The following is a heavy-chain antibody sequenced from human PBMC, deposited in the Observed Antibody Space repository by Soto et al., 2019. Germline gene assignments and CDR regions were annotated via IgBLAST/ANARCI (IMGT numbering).Heavy chain of an antibody. CDR3: ASIVRSSGWYGVI. J-gene: IGHJ3*02. V-gene: IGHV1-3*01. CDR2: INAGNGNT. D-gene: IGHD6-19*01. Sequence: ASVKVSCKASGYTFTSYAMHWVRQSPGQRLEWMGWINAGNGNTKYSQKFQGRVTITRDTSASTAYMELSSLRSEDTAVYYCASIVRSSGWYGVIWGQGTMVTVSS. CDR1: GYTFTSYA.